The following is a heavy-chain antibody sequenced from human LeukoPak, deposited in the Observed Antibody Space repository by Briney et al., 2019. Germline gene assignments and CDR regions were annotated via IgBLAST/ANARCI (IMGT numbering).Heavy chain of an antibody. CDR3: ARGDDYGDPGDY. D-gene: IGHD4-17*01. CDR2: ISSSSSYI. CDR1: GFTFSSYS. J-gene: IGHJ4*02. V-gene: IGHV3-21*01. Sequence: PGGSLRLSCAASGFTFSSYSMNWVRQAPGKGLEWVSSISSSSSYIYYADSVKGRFTISRGNAKNSLYLQMNSLRAEDTAVYYCARGDDYGDPGDYWGQGTLVTVSS.